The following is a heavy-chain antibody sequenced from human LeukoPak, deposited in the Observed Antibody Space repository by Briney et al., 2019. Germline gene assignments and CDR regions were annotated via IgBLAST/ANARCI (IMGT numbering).Heavy chain of an antibody. CDR2: ISSSSSYI. Sequence: GGSLRLSCAASGFTFSSYSMNWVRQAPGKGLEWVSSISSSSSYIYYADSVKGRFTIPRDNAKNSLYLQMNSLRAEDTAVYYCARDMVRGVPFFDYWGQGTLVTVSS. V-gene: IGHV3-21*01. CDR3: ARDMVRGVPFFDY. D-gene: IGHD3-10*01. J-gene: IGHJ4*02. CDR1: GFTFSSYS.